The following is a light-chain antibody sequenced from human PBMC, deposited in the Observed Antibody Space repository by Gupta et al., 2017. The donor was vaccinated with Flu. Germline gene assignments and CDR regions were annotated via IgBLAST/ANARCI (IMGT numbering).Light chain of an antibody. CDR1: SSDVGAFEY. V-gene: IGLV2-8*01. CDR2: EVT. Sequence: QSALTQPPSASGSPGQSVTISCTGTSSDVGAFEYVSWYQQHPGKAPKLMIYEVTERPSGVLARFSGSKSGNTASLTVSGLQAEDEADYYCSSYAGSNNFVFGTGTTVTVL. CDR3: SSYAGSNNFV. J-gene: IGLJ1*01.